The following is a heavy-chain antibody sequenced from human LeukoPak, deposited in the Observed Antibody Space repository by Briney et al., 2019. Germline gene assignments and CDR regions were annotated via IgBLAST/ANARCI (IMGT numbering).Heavy chain of an antibody. V-gene: IGHV1-2*06. J-gene: IGHJ3*02. Sequence: GASVKVSCKASGYTFTGYYMHWVRQAPGQGLEWRGRINPNSGGTNYAQKFQGSVTMTRDTSISTAYMELSRLRSDDTAVYYCARGGTYDYVWGSYRNDIAPEAFDIWGQGTMVTVSS. CDR2: INPNSGGT. CDR3: ARGGTYDYVWGSYRNDIAPEAFDI. CDR1: GYTFTGYY. D-gene: IGHD3-16*02.